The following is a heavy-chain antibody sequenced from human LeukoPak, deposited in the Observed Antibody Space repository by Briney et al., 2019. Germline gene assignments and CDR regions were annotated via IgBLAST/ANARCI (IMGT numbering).Heavy chain of an antibody. CDR3: ARDPYYDFWSGYYSPAFDI. CDR2: IYTSGST. CDR1: DGSISSGSYY. D-gene: IGHD3-3*01. V-gene: IGHV4-61*02. Sequence: SETLSLTCTVSDGSISSGSYYWSWIRQPAGKGLEWIGRIYTSGSTNYNPSLKSRVTISVDTSKNQFSLKLSSVTAADTAVYYCARDPYYDFWSGYYSPAFDIWGQGTMVTVSS. J-gene: IGHJ3*02.